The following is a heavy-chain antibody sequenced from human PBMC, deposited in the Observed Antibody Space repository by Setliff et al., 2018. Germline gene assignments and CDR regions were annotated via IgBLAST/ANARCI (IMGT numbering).Heavy chain of an antibody. CDR2: ISGSSGYK. D-gene: IGHD3-10*01. Sequence: PGGSLRLSCAASGFTFESHTMNWVRQAPGKGLEWVSSISGSSGYKYYADSLKGRFTISRDNAKDSLYLQMNSLRVEDSAVYYCARDGVFYAMDFWGQGTTVTVS. J-gene: IGHJ6*02. CDR1: GFTFESHT. V-gene: IGHV3-21*01. CDR3: ARDGVFYAMDF.